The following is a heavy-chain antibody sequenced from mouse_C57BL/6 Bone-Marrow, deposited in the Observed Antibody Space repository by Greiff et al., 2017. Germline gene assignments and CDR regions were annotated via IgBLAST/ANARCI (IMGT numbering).Heavy chain of an antibody. CDR3: ARESYGSSYWFAY. CDR1: GYTFTSYW. V-gene: IGHV1-69*01. Sequence: VQLQQSGAELVMPGASVKLSCKASGYTFTSYWMHWVKQRPGQGLEWIGEIDPSDSYTNYNQKFKGKSTLTVDKSSSTAYMQLSSLTSEDSAVYYCARESYGSSYWFAYWGQGNRVAVSA. CDR2: IDPSDSYT. D-gene: IGHD1-1*01. J-gene: IGHJ3*01.